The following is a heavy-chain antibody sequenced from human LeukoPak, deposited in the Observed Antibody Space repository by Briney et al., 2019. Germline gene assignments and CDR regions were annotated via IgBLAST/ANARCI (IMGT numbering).Heavy chain of an antibody. CDR2: INPNSGYT. Sequence: ASVKASCKASGYTFTDYYIHWVRQAPGQGLEYMGWINPNSGYTKYAPKFQDRVTMTSDTSISTAYMELSRLISGDTAVYYCARGDTMVRGVISDYWGQGTLVTVSS. V-gene: IGHV1-2*02. J-gene: IGHJ4*02. D-gene: IGHD3-10*01. CDR3: ARGDTMVRGVISDY. CDR1: GYTFTDYY.